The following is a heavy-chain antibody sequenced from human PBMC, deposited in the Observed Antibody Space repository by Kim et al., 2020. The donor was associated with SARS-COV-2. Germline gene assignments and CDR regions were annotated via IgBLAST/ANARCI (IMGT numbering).Heavy chain of an antibody. D-gene: IGHD3-3*01. CDR3: ARHRSSTYDFWSGVGNWFDP. V-gene: IGHV5-51*01. CDR1: GYSFTSYW. Sequence: GESLKISCKGSGYSFTSYWIGWVRQMPGKGLEWMGIIYPGDSDTRYSPSFQGQVTISADKSISTAYLQWSSLKASDTAMYYCARHRSSTYDFWSGVGNWFDPWGQGTLVTVSS. J-gene: IGHJ5*02. CDR2: IYPGDSDT.